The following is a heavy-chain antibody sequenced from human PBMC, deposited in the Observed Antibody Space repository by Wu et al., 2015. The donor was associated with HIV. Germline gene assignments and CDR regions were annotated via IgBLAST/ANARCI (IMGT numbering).Heavy chain of an antibody. CDR2: SSTYNSRA. CDR3: ARVVGGIGGGKPLDA. V-gene: IGHV1-18*01. Sequence: QVQLVQSGAEVKKPGSSVRVSCKASGGTFSNYAISWVRQAPGQGLEWMGWSSTYNSRANYAQNLQGRLTLTRDISTSTAYMELRSLRSDDTAVYYCARVVGGIGGGKPLDAWGQGTTVIVSS. J-gene: IGHJ6*02. D-gene: IGHD3-16*01. CDR1: GGTFSNYA.